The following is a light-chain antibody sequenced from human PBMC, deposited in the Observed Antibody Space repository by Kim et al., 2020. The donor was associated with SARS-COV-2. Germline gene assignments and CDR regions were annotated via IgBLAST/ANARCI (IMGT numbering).Light chain of an antibody. J-gene: IGKJ1*01. CDR3: QESYNTPRT. CDR2: TAS. Sequence: DIQMTQSPSSLSASVGDRVTITCRASQSIRNLLNWYQQKPGKAPKLLIYTASSLQSGVPSRFSGSGSGTDFTLTISSLQLEDFATYYCQESYNTPRTFGQGTKVDIK. CDR1: QSIRNL. V-gene: IGKV1-39*01.